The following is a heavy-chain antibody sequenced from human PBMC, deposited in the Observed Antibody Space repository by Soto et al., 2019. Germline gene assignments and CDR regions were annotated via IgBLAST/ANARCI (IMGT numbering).Heavy chain of an antibody. Sequence: QVQLVQSGAEVKKPGASVKVSCKASGYTFTSYGISWVRQAPGQGLEWMGWISAYNGNTNYAQKLQGRVTMTTDTPTSTAYMELRSLRSDDTAVYYYARYFVIMGVAASPDPFDYWGQGTLVTVSS. CDR2: ISAYNGNT. CDR3: ARYFVIMGVAASPDPFDY. J-gene: IGHJ4*02. D-gene: IGHD2-15*01. CDR1: GYTFTSYG. V-gene: IGHV1-18*01.